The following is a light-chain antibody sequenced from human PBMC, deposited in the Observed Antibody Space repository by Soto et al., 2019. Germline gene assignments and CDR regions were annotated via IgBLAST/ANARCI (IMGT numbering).Light chain of an antibody. V-gene: IGKV3-15*01. Sequence: ETLMTQSPATLSVSPGERATLSCRASQSVNNNLAWYQQKLGQAPRVLIYGASTRATGIPARFTGSGSGTEFILTITSLQSEDSAVYYCQQRTNWPSLSFGGGTKVDIK. CDR3: QQRTNWPSLS. CDR2: GAS. J-gene: IGKJ4*01. CDR1: QSVNNN.